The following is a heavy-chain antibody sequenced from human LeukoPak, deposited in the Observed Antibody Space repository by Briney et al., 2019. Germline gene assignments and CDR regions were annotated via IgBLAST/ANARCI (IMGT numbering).Heavy chain of an antibody. CDR2: IYYSGST. Sequence: SETLSLTCTVSGGSISSYYWSWIRQPPGKGLEWIGYIYYSGSTNYNPSLKSRVTISVDTSKNQFSLKLSSVTAADTAVYYCARDNVGATPFDYWGQGTLVTVSS. CDR1: GGSISSYY. D-gene: IGHD1-26*01. J-gene: IGHJ4*02. CDR3: ARDNVGATPFDY. V-gene: IGHV4-59*12.